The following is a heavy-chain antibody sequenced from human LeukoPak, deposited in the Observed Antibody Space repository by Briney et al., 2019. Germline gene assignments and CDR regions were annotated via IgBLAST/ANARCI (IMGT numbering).Heavy chain of an antibody. J-gene: IGHJ4*02. Sequence: PSETLSLTCAVYGGSFSGYYWSWIRQPPGKGLEWIGEINHSGSTNYNPSLKSRVTISVDTSKNQFSLKLSSVTAADTAVYYCARVSMTVIGPSYFDYWGQGTLVTVSS. CDR3: ARVSMTVIGPSYFDY. V-gene: IGHV4-34*01. CDR2: INHSGST. CDR1: GGSFSGYY. D-gene: IGHD4-17*01.